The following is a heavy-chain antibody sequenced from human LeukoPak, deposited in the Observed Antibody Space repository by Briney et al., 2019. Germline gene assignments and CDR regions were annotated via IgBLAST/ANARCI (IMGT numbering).Heavy chain of an antibody. CDR2: IYYSGST. D-gene: IGHD2/OR15-2a*01. J-gene: IGHJ6*02. Sequence: SETLSLTCTVSGGSISSYYRSWIRQPPGKGLEWIGYIYYSGSTNYNPSLKSRVTISVDTSKNQFSLKLSSVTAADTAVYYCARVRSPNIRYYYGMDVWGQGTTVTVSS. CDR1: GGSISSYY. CDR3: ARVRSPNIRYYYGMDV. V-gene: IGHV4-59*01.